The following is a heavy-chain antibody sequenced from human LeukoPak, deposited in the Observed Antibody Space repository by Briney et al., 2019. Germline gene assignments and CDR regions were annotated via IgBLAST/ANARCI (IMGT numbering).Heavy chain of an antibody. J-gene: IGHJ4*02. CDR3: ARDGSSSWYYFDY. CDR1: GYTFTGYY. V-gene: IGHV1-2*02. Sequence: ASVKVSCKASGYTFTGYYMHWVRQAPGQGLEWMGWINPNSGGTNYAQKFQGRVTMTRDTSISTAYMELSRPRSDDTAVYYCARDGSSSWYYFDYWGQGTLVTVSS. CDR2: INPNSGGT. D-gene: IGHD6-13*01.